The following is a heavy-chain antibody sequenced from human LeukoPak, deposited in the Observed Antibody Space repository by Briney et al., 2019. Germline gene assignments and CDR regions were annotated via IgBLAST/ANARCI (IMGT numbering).Heavy chain of an antibody. V-gene: IGHV3-21*01. CDR1: GFTFSSYS. J-gene: IGHJ6*03. CDR2: ISSSSSDI. Sequence: GGSLRLSCAASGFTFSSYSMSWVRQAPGKGLEWVSSISSSSSDIYYADSVRGRFTISRDNAKNSLYLQMNSLRAEDTAVYYCARDLGEEWLLWRNYYYYMDVWGKGTTVTVSS. CDR3: ARDLGEEWLLWRNYYYYMDV. D-gene: IGHD3-3*01.